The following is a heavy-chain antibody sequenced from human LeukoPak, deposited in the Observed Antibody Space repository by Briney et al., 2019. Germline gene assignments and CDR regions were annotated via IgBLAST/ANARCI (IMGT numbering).Heavy chain of an antibody. D-gene: IGHD5-24*01. CDR1: GGSVSSATYY. Sequence: SGTLSLTCTVSGGSVSSATYYWSWIRQPPGKGLEWIGYIFSSGTTNYNPSLKSRVTMSVDTSKNQFSLKMSSVTAADTAVYFCARGRDEYKIGNWGQGTLVTVSS. V-gene: IGHV4-61*01. CDR3: ARGRDEYKIGN. CDR2: IFSSGTT. J-gene: IGHJ4*02.